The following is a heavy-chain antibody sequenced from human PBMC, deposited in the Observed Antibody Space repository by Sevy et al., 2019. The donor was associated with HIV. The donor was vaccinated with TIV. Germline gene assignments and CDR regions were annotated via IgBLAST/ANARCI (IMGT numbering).Heavy chain of an antibody. V-gene: IGHV3-15*01. D-gene: IGHD2-2*01. Sequence: GGSLRLSCAASGLSFTSAWMSWVRQAPGKGLEWVGRIKSKTDGERTDYPARVRGSFTISRNDSNNTLYLQNNSLETEDTAVYYCTTTLSTAHYMVVWGQGTMVTVSS. CDR1: GLSFTSAW. CDR2: IKSKTDGERT. CDR3: TTTLSTAHYMVV. J-gene: IGHJ6*02.